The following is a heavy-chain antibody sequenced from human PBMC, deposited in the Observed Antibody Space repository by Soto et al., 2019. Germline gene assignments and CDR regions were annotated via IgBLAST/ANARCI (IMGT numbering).Heavy chain of an antibody. CDR3: ARDIGAKKRYCSGGSCYSLGPKNYGMDV. V-gene: IGHV4-39*02. D-gene: IGHD2-15*01. Sequence: SETLSLTCNVSGGSIINNYYYWGWIRQPPGKGLEWIGSVYYTGSTYYSPSLKSRLTISVDTSKNQFSLKLTSVTAADTAVYYCARDIGAKKRYCSGGSCYSLGPKNYGMDVWGQGTTVTVSS. J-gene: IGHJ6*02. CDR1: GGSIINNYYY. CDR2: VYYTGST.